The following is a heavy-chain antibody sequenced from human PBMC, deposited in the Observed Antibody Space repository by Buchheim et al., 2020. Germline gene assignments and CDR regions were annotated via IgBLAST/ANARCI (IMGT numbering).Heavy chain of an antibody. Sequence: EVQLLESGAELVQPGGSLRLSCAASGFTFSTYTMAWVRQAPGKGLEWVSAISDSGDTTYYADSVKGRFTISRDNSKNTLYLQMNSLRAEDTAVYYCAKAVGAGNSIYFDYWGQGTL. D-gene: IGHD4-23*01. CDR3: AKAVGAGNSIYFDY. J-gene: IGHJ4*02. CDR1: GFTFSTYT. V-gene: IGHV3-23*01. CDR2: ISDSGDTT.